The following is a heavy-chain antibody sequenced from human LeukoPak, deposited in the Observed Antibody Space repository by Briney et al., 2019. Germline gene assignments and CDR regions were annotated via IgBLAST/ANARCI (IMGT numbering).Heavy chain of an antibody. CDR3: ATGGYYDSGGSIAFDH. CDR2: SVGSGART. CDR1: GFTFSSYA. J-gene: IGHJ4*02. Sequence: GGSLRLSCATSGFTFSSYAMTWVRHAPGKGLEWVSPSVGSGARTFNADSVKGRFTISRDNSKNTLYLQMNSLRAEDTAVYYCATGGYYDSGGSIAFDHWGQGTLVTVSS. V-gene: IGHV3-23*01. D-gene: IGHD3-22*01.